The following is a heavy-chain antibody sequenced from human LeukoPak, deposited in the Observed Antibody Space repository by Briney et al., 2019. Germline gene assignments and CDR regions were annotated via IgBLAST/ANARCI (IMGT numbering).Heavy chain of an antibody. V-gene: IGHV3-9*01. CDR1: GFTFDDYA. CDR2: ISWNSGSI. D-gene: IGHD3-16*02. J-gene: IGHJ4*02. CDR3: ARWSGGELWFVDY. Sequence: GGSLRLSCAASGFTFDDYAMHWVRQAPGKGVEWVSGISWNSGSIGYADSVKGRFTISRDNAKNSLYLQMNSLRAEDTAVYYCARWSGGELWFVDYWGQGTLVTVSS.